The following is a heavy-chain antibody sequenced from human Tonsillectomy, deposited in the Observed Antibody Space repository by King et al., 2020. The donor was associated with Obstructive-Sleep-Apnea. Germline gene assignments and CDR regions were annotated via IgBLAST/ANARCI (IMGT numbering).Heavy chain of an antibody. CDR2: INHSGST. J-gene: IGHJ4*02. V-gene: IGHV4-34*01. CDR3: ARGGWGSSWPFDY. CDR1: GGSFSGYY. D-gene: IGHD6-13*01. Sequence: QVQLQQWGAGRLKPSETLSLTCAVYGGSFSGYYWSWIGQPPGKGLEWIGEINHSGSTNYNPSLKSRVTISLDTSKNQFSLELSSVTAADTAVYYRARGGWGSSWPFDYWGQGTLVTVSS.